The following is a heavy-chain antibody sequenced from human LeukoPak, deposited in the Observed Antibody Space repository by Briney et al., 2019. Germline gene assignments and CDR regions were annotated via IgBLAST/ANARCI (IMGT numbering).Heavy chain of an antibody. Sequence: SETLSLTCAVYGGSFSGYYWSWIRQPPGKGLEWIGEINHSGSTNYNPSLKSRVTISVDTSKNQFSLKLSSVTATDTAVYYCARRFRYFGGGFDYWGQGTLVTVSS. V-gene: IGHV4-34*01. CDR1: GGSFSGYY. CDR3: ARRFRYFGGGFDY. D-gene: IGHD3-9*01. CDR2: INHSGST. J-gene: IGHJ4*02.